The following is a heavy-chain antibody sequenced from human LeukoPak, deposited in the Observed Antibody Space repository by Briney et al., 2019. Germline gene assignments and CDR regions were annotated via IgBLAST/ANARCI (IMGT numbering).Heavy chain of an antibody. CDR1: GFTFSSYA. CDR3: AIDRSGWPIDY. Sequence: GGSLRLSCAASGFTFSSYAMSWVRQAPGKGLEWVSVIYSGGSTYYADSVKGRFTISRDNSKNTLYLQMISLRAEDTAVYYCAIDRSGWPIDYWGQGTLVTVSS. CDR2: IYSGGST. V-gene: IGHV3-23*03. J-gene: IGHJ4*02. D-gene: IGHD6-19*01.